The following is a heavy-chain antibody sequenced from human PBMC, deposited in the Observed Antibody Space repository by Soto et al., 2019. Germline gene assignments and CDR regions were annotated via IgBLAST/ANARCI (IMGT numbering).Heavy chain of an antibody. D-gene: IGHD3-3*01. V-gene: IGHV1-8*01. CDR3: ARLLSIPIFGVVPDV. Sequence: ASAKVSCKASGHTFTSYDINWVRQATGQGLEWMGWMNPNSGNTGYAQKFQGRVTMTRNTSISTAYMELSSLRSEDTAVYYCARLLSIPIFGVVPDVWGQGTTVTVSS. CDR1: GHTFTSYD. CDR2: MNPNSGNT. J-gene: IGHJ6*02.